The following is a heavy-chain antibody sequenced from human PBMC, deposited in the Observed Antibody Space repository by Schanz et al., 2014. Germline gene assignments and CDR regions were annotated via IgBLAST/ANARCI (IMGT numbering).Heavy chain of an antibody. CDR3: ATSYSSSSYFYVMDV. CDR1: GFTFTNLG. Sequence: QVQLVESGGCVVQPGGSLRLSCAASGFTFTNLGMHWVRRAPGKGLEWVAFIWSDGSRTYHAESVKGRFTISRDNSRNTLYLQMDSLRDEDTALYYCATSYSSSSYFYVMDVWGQGTTVTVSS. V-gene: IGHV3-30*02. J-gene: IGHJ6*02. CDR2: IWSDGSRT. D-gene: IGHD6-6*01.